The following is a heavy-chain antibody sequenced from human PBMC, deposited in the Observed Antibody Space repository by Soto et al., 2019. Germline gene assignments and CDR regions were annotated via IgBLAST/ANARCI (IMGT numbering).Heavy chain of an antibody. J-gene: IGHJ6*03. CDR1: GFTFSSYG. CDR3: ASSFGDYAPYYYYYYMDV. Sequence: GGSLRLSCAASGFTFSSYGMHWVRQAPGKGLEWVAVIWYDGSNKYYADSVKGRFTISRDNSKNTLYLQMNSLRAEDTAVYYCASSFGDYAPYYYYYYMDVWGKGTTVTVSS. D-gene: IGHD4-17*01. CDR2: IWYDGSNK. V-gene: IGHV3-33*01.